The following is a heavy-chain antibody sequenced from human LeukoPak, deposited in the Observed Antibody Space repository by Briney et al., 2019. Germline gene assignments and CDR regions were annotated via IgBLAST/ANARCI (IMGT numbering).Heavy chain of an antibody. V-gene: IGHV3-23*01. CDR2: ISGSGGST. CDR1: GFTFSSYA. J-gene: IGHJ4*02. D-gene: IGHD2-2*02. CDR3: AKDLRGGRYQLLYRSVAGFDY. Sequence: PGGSLRLSCAASGFTFSSYAMSWVRQAPGKGLEWVSAISGSGGSTYYADSVKGRFTISRDNSKNTLYLQMNSLRAEDTAVYYCAKDLRGGRYQLLYRSVAGFDYWGQGTLVTVSS.